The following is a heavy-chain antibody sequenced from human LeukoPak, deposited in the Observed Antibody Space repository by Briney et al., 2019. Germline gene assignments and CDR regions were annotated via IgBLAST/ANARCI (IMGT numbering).Heavy chain of an antibody. V-gene: IGHV1-46*01. CDR3: ASSFYDLLVYFDY. D-gene: IGHD5/OR15-5a*01. J-gene: IGHJ4*02. CDR2: INPSDGST. Sequence: ASVNVSCKASGYTFTSYYMHWVRQAPGQGLEWMGKINPSDGSTRYAQKFQGRVTMTRDMSTSTVYMELSSLRSEDTAVYYCASSFYDLLVYFDYWGQGTLVTVSS. CDR1: GYTFTSYY.